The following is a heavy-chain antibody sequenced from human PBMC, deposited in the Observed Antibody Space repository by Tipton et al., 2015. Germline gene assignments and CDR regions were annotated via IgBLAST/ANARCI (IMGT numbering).Heavy chain of an antibody. D-gene: IGHD2-15*01. V-gene: IGHV4-39*02. CDR3: AREVRHCAGGSCYSLDH. Sequence: TLSLTCSVSGASISSSNYYWDWVRQPPGKGLEWIGNTYDSGRTSYNPSLRSRVTISADVPQNQFSLRLSSVTAADTAVYYCAREVRHCAGGSCYSLDHWGQGALVTVPS. CDR2: TYDSGRT. CDR1: GASISSSNYY. J-gene: IGHJ4*02.